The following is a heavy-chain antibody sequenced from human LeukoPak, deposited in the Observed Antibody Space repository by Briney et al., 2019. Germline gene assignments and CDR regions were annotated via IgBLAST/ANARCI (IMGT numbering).Heavy chain of an antibody. CDR1: GYTFTSYD. V-gene: IGHV1-8*01. J-gene: IGHJ4*02. CDR2: INPNSGNT. D-gene: IGHD3-22*01. CDR3: ARPRRYYYDSSGYYQFDY. Sequence: GASVKVSCKASGYTFTSYDINWVRQATGQGLEWMGWINPNSGNTGYAQKFQGRVTMTRNTSISTAYMELSSLRSEDTAVYYCARPRRYYYDSSGYYQFDYWGQGTLVTVSS.